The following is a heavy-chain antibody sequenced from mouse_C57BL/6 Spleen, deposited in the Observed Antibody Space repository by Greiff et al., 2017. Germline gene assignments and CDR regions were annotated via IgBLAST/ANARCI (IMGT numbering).Heavy chain of an antibody. CDR3: ARTGNDGYYGDAMDY. J-gene: IGHJ4*01. CDR1: GFSLTSYG. Sequence: VMLVESGPGLVQPSQSLSITCPVSGFSLTSYGVHWVRQSPGKGLEWLGVIWSGGSTDYNAAFISRLSISKDNSKSQVFFKMNSLQADDTAIYYCARTGNDGYYGDAMDYWGQGTSVTVSS. CDR2: IWSGGST. D-gene: IGHD2-3*01. V-gene: IGHV2-2*01.